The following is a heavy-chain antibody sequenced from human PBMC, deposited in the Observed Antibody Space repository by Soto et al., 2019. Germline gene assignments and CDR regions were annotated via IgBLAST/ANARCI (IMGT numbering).Heavy chain of an antibody. CDR3: SRGYCSGGSCSILDSLCGMDV. D-gene: IGHD2-15*01. J-gene: IGHJ6*02. CDR2: IIPIFGTA. V-gene: IGHV1-69*01. CDR1: GGTFRSYA. Sequence: QVQLVQSGAEVKKPGSSVKVSCKASGGTFRSYAISWVPQAPGQGLEWMGGIIPIFGTANYAQKFQGRVTITEDESTSTAYLELSILRSEDTAVYYCSRGYCSGGSCSILDSLCGMDVWCQGTTFTVSS.